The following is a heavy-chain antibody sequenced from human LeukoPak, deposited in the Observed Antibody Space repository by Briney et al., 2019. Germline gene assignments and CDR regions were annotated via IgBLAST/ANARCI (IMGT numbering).Heavy chain of an antibody. CDR3: ARGGLFEGVVAALNFDY. CDR1: GYIFTDYY. V-gene: IGHV1/OR15-1*01. CDR2: INPNSGGT. J-gene: IGHJ4*02. Sequence: GASVKVSCKASGYIFTDYYMHWVRQAPGQELGWMGRINPNSGGTNYAQKFQGRVTMTRDTSISTAYTELSSLRSDDTAVYYCARGGLFEGVVAALNFDYWGQGTLDTVSS. D-gene: IGHD2-15*01.